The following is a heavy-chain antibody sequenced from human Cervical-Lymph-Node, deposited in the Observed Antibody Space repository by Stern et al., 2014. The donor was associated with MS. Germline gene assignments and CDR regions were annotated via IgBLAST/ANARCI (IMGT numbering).Heavy chain of an antibody. CDR3: ARDHQPEVMGVACDY. CDR1: GFTFSTYA. D-gene: IGHD2-2*01. Sequence: QVQLVESGGGVVQPGRSLRLSCAASGFTFSTYAMHWVRQAPGKGLEWVAVLSYDGSNKYYADSVKGRFTISRDNFKNTLYLQMNSLRAEDTAVYYCARDHQPEVMGVACDYWGQGTLVTVSS. CDR2: LSYDGSNK. V-gene: IGHV3-30*04. J-gene: IGHJ4*02.